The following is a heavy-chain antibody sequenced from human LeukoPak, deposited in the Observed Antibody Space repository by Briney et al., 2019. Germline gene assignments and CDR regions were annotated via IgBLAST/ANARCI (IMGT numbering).Heavy chain of an antibody. J-gene: IGHJ4*02. V-gene: IGHV4-59*01. Sequence: PSETLSLTCTVSGCSISSYYWSWIRQPPGKGLEWIGYIYYSGSTNYNPSLKSRVTISVDTSKNQFSLKLSSVTAADTAVYYCARGPYSYGFIDYWGQGTLVTVSS. D-gene: IGHD5-18*01. CDR2: IYYSGST. CDR3: ARGPYSYGFIDY. CDR1: GCSISSYY.